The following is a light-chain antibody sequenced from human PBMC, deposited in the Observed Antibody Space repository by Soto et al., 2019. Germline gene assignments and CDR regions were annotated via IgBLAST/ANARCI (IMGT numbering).Light chain of an antibody. J-gene: IGKJ5*01. CDR2: GIS. V-gene: IGKV3D-15*01. Sequence: EIVITQSPATLSVSPVERATLSCRASQSVNSNYLAWYKQKPGQDPRLLIYGISKRATDIPDRFSVSLSGTEFTLTLRSLQPEEFATDDGQPPGQWPINVGQGTRLEIK. CDR3: QPPGQWPIN. CDR1: QSVNSN.